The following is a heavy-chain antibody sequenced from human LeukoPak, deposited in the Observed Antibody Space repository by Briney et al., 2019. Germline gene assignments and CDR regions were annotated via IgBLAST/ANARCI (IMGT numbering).Heavy chain of an antibody. J-gene: IGHJ5*02. D-gene: IGHD3-10*01. CDR3: ARHYYGSGSYYRYNWFDP. CDR2: ISSSGSTI. Sequence: PGGSLRLSCAASGFTFSSYEMNWVRQAPGKGPEWVSYISSSGSTIYYADSVKGRFTISRDNAKNSLYLQTNSLRAEDTAVYYCARHYYGSGSYYRYNWFDPWGQGTLVTVSS. V-gene: IGHV3-48*03. CDR1: GFTFSSYE.